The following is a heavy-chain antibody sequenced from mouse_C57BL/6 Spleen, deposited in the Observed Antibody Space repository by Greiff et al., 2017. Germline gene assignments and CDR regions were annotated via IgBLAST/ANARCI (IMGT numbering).Heavy chain of an antibody. CDR2: ISSGGSYT. CDR3: ARHEDYGSSLYFDY. J-gene: IGHJ2*01. V-gene: IGHV5-6*01. D-gene: IGHD1-1*01. Sequence: EVHLVESGGDLVKPGGSLKLSCAASGFTFSSYGMSWVRQTPDKRLEWVATISSGGSYTYYPDSVKGRFTISRDNAKNTLYLQMSSLKSEDTAMYYCARHEDYGSSLYFDYWGQGTTLTVSS. CDR1: GFTFSSYG.